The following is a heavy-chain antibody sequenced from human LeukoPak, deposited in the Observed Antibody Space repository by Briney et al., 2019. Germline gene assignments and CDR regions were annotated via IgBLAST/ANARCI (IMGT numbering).Heavy chain of an antibody. CDR3: ARWAHYDYVWGSYRLRSDAFDI. V-gene: IGHV4-34*01. CDR2: INHSGST. D-gene: IGHD3-16*02. Sequence: SETLSLTCAVFGGSFGGNYWSWIRQPPGEGLEWIGEINHSGSTNYNPSLKSRLTISVDTSKNQFSLRLSSVTAADTAVYYCARWAHYDYVWGSYRLRSDAFDIWGQGTMVAVSS. CDR1: GGSFGGNY. J-gene: IGHJ3*02.